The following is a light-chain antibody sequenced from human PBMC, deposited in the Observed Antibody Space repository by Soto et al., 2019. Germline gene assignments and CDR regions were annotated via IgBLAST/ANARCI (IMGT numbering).Light chain of an antibody. Sequence: DIQMTQSPSTLPAYVGDRVTITCRASQSIDSWLAWYQQKPGKAPKILIYKASSLETGVPSRFSGSGSGTEFTLTISSLQPDDFATYYCQHYNSYSETFGQGTKVDIK. CDR2: KAS. CDR1: QSIDSW. J-gene: IGKJ1*01. V-gene: IGKV1-5*03. CDR3: QHYNSYSET.